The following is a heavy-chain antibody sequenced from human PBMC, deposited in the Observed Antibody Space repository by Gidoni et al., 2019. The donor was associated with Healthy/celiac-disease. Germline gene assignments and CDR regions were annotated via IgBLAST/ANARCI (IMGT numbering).Heavy chain of an antibody. D-gene: IGHD3-3*01. CDR3: ARDEAYYDFWSGYLHYYYGMDV. CDR2: IWYDGSNK. J-gene: IGHJ6*02. V-gene: IGHV3-33*01. CDR1: GFTFSRYG. Sequence: QVQLVESGGGVVQPGRSLRLSCAASGFTFSRYGIHWVRQAPGKGREWVAVIWYDGSNKYYADSVKGRFTISRDNSKNTLYLQMNSLRAEDTAVYYCARDEAYYDFWSGYLHYYYGMDVWGQGTTVTVSS.